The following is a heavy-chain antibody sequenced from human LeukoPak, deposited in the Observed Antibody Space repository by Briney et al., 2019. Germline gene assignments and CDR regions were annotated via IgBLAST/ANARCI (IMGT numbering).Heavy chain of an antibody. CDR3: VKGYTGCGFDI. CDR2: IGDNGDKT. Sequence: GGSLRLSCSASGFTFRSYAMHWVRQAPGKGLEYVSAIGDNGDKTYYPDSLKGRFTISRDNSKNTLFLQMSSLRPEDTAVYYCVKGYTGCGFDIWGLGTMVTVSS. J-gene: IGHJ3*02. V-gene: IGHV3-64D*09. D-gene: IGHD3-16*02. CDR1: GFTFRSYA.